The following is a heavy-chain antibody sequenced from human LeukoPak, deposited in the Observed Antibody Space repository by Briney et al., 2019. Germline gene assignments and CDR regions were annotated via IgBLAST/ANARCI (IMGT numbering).Heavy chain of an antibody. CDR1: GGSFSGYY. CDR3: ARFPGSVFDY. D-gene: IGHD6-19*01. V-gene: IGHV4-34*01. CDR2: INHSGST. J-gene: IGHJ4*02. Sequence: SETLSLTCAVYGGSFSGYYWSWIRQPPGKGLEWIGEINHSGSTNYNPSLKSRVTISADTSKNQFSLKLSSATAADTAVYYCARFPGSVFDYWGQGTLVTVSS.